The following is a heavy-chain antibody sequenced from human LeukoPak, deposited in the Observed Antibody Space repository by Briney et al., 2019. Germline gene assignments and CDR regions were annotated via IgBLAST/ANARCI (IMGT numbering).Heavy chain of an antibody. V-gene: IGHV1-8*01. CDR2: MNPNSGNT. D-gene: IGHD3-10*01. Sequence: PGASVKVSCTASGYTFSSYDINWVRQATGQGLEWMGWMNPNSGNTGYAQKFQGRVNMTRNTSISTACMELSSLRSEDTAVYYCARKFLGSRGYYFDYWGQGTLVTVSS. CDR3: ARKFLGSRGYYFDY. CDR1: GYTFSSYD. J-gene: IGHJ4*02.